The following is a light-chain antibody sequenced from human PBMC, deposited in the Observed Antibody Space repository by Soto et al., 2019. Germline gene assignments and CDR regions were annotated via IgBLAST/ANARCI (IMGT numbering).Light chain of an antibody. CDR2: DAS. V-gene: IGKV3-15*01. J-gene: IGKJ1*01. CDR1: QSITTN. CDR3: QQYNDWPPKRT. Sequence: EVVMTQSPVTLSASPGERATISCRASQSITTNLAWYQQKPGQAPRRLIYDASTRATGVPARFSGSGSGTQFTLTISSLQSEDFALYYCQQYNDWPPKRTFGQGTRVDFK.